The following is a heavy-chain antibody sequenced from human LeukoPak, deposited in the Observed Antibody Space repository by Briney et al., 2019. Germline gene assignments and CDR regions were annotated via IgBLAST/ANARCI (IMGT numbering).Heavy chain of an antibody. CDR1: GFTFSNAW. D-gene: IGHD3-10*01. J-gene: IGHJ5*02. CDR2: IKSKTDGGTT. Sequence: GGSLRLSCAASGFTFSNAWMSWVRQAPGKGLEWVGRIKSKTDGGTTDYAAPVKGRFTISRDNSKNTLYLQMSALTVEDTAVYFCARQPYQYVSGSPSWLDPWGQGTLVTVSS. CDR3: ARQPYQYVSGSPSWLDP. V-gene: IGHV3-15*01.